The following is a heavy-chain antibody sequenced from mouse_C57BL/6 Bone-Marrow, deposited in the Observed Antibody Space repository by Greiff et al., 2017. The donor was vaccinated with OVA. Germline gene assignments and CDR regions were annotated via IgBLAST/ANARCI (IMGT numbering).Heavy chain of an antibody. V-gene: IGHV1-31*01. CDR3: ARSRAIYYGNYGAMDY. J-gene: IGHJ4*01. CDR1: GYSFTGYY. CDR2: IYPYNGVS. Sequence: VQLQQSGPELVKPGASVKISCKASGYSFTGYYMHWVKQSHGNILDWIGYIYPYNGVSSYNQKFKGKATLTVDKSSSTAYMELRSLTSEYSAVYYRARSRAIYYGNYGAMDYWGQGTSVTVSS. D-gene: IGHD2-1*01.